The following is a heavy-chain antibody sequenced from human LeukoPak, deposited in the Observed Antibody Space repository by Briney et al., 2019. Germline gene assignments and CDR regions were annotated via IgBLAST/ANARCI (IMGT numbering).Heavy chain of an antibody. CDR3: ATLSYSGTENWFDP. Sequence: SETLSLTCSVSGDSVSSDSYYWSWIRQPPGKGLEWIGYAYNSGSTNYNPSLKSRVTISVDKSKNQFSLKLSSVTAADTAVYYCATLSYSGTENWFDPWGQGTLVTVSS. CDR1: GDSVSSDSYY. J-gene: IGHJ5*02. CDR2: AYNSGST. V-gene: IGHV4-61*01. D-gene: IGHD1-26*01.